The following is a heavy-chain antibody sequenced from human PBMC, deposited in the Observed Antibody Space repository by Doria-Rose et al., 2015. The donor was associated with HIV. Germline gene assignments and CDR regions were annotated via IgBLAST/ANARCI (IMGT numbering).Heavy chain of an antibody. CDR2: IYTSGNT. Sequence: QVQLVQSGPGLVKPSQTLPLTCTVSGGSISSGSYYWSWIRRPAGKGLEWIGRIYTSGNTKYTPPHKGRITIQIDPSKTQFPLTLGSGTAADTAVYYCAREGFSSGSYQVPYFDFWGQGTLVTVSS. V-gene: IGHV4-61*02. J-gene: IGHJ4*02. D-gene: IGHD6-19*01. CDR3: AREGFSSGSYQVPYFDF. CDR1: GGSISSGSYY.